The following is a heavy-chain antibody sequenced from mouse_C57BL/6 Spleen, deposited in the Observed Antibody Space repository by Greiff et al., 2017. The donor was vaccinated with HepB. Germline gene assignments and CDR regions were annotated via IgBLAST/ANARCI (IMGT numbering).Heavy chain of an antibody. D-gene: IGHD2-2*01. J-gene: IGHJ4*01. Sequence: VQLQQSGAELVRPGASVKLSCKASGYTFTDYYINWVKQRPGQGLEWIARIYPGSGNTYYNEKFKGKATLTAEKSSSTAYMQLRSLTAEDSAVYFCARVKGYGYDAAMDYWGQGTSVTVSS. CDR1: GYTFTDYY. CDR3: ARVKGYGYDAAMDY. V-gene: IGHV1-76*01. CDR2: IYPGSGNT.